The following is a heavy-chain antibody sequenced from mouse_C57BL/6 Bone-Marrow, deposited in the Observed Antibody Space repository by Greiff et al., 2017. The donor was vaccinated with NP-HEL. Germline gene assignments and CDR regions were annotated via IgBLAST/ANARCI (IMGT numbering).Heavy chain of an antibody. D-gene: IGHD4-1*01. Sequence: EVQGVESGGGLVQPKGSLKLSGAASGFSFNTYAMNWVRQAPGKGLEWVARIRSKSNNYATYYADSVKDRFTISRDDSESMLYLQMNNLKTEDTAMYYCVRHELTGGVWFAYWGQVTLVTVSA. CDR1: GFSFNTYA. CDR2: IRSKSNNYAT. CDR3: VRHELTGGVWFAY. V-gene: IGHV10-1*01. J-gene: IGHJ3*01.